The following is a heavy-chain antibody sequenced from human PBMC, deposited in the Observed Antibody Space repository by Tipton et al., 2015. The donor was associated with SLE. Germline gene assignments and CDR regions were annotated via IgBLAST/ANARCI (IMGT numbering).Heavy chain of an antibody. CDR2: ISGSGGST. J-gene: IGHJ4*02. V-gene: IGHV3-23*01. D-gene: IGHD4-23*01. Sequence: SLRLSCAASGFTFSSYAMSWVRQAPGKGLEWVSAISGSGGSTYYADSVKGRFTISRDKSKNTLYLQMNSLRAEDTAVYYCARVTVAGSFDYWGQGTLVTVSS. CDR3: ARVTVAGSFDY. CDR1: GFTFSSYA.